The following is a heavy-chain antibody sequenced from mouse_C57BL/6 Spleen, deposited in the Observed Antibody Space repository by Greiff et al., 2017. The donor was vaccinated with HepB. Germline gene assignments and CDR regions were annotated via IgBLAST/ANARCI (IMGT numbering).Heavy chain of an antibody. V-gene: IGHV1-4*01. J-gene: IGHJ3*01. D-gene: IGHD2-4*01. CDR1: GYTFTSYT. Sequence: VQVVESGAELARPGASVKMSCKASGYTFTSYTMHWVKQRPGQGLEWIGYINPSSGYTKYNQKFKDKATLTADKSSSTAYMQLSSLTSEDSAVYYCARGDYDGSWFAYWGQGTLVTVSA. CDR2: INPSSGYT. CDR3: ARGDYDGSWFAY.